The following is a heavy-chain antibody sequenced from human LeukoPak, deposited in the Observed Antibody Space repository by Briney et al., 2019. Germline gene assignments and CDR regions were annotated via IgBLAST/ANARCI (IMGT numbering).Heavy chain of an antibody. CDR2: IYYSGST. CDR3: ARLNAGYSHGYTFDY. CDR1: GVSVSSYY. D-gene: IGHD5-18*01. J-gene: IGHJ4*02. Sequence: SETLSLTCTVSGVSVSSYYRSWIRQPPGEGLECIGDIYYSGSTNYNPSLKSRVAISVDTSKNQFSLKMSSVTAADTAVYYCARLNAGYSHGYTFDYWGLGTLVTVSS. V-gene: IGHV4-59*08.